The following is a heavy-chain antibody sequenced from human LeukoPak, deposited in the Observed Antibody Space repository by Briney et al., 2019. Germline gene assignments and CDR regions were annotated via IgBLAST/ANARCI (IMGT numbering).Heavy chain of an antibody. J-gene: IGHJ4*02. D-gene: IGHD1-26*01. CDR1: GFTFDAYA. Sequence: PGGSLRLSCAASGFTFDAYAMYWVRQAPGKGLECVSLIGGHGGSTYYADSVKGRFTISRDNSKDSLYLQMNSLRTEDTALYYSAKEHSASGSVDYWGQGTLVTVSS. V-gene: IGHV3-43*02. CDR2: IGGHGGST. CDR3: AKEHSASGSVDY.